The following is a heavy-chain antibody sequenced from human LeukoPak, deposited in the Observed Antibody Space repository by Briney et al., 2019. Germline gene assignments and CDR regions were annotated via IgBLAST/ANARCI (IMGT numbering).Heavy chain of an antibody. V-gene: IGHV4-30-4*08. J-gene: IGHJ5*02. CDR2: IYNSGST. CDR3: ASTNCRSARCYGANWFDP. CDR1: GGSISSGDYY. Sequence: SETLSLTCSVSGGSISSGDYYWSRIRQPPGKGLEWIGYIYNSGSTFHYNPSLKSRVTISVDTSKNQFSLRLSSVTAADTAVYYCASTNCRSARCYGANWFDPWGQGTLVTVSS. D-gene: IGHD2-2*01.